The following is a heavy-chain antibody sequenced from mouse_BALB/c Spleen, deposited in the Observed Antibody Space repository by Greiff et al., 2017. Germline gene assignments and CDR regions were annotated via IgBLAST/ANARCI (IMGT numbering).Heavy chain of an antibody. CDR1: GFTFSDYY. V-gene: IGHV5-4*02. Sequence: EVKLMESGGGLVKPGGSLKLSCAASGFTFSDYYMYWVRQTPEKRLEWVATISDGGSYTYYPDSVKGRFTISRDNAKNNLYLQMSSLKSEDTAMYYCARAGNYAMDYWGQGTSVTVSS. J-gene: IGHJ4*01. CDR3: ARAGNYAMDY. CDR2: ISDGGSYT.